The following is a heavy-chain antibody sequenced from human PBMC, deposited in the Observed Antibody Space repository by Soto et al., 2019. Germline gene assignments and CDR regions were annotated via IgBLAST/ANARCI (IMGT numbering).Heavy chain of an antibody. CDR1: GGLFSSYA. D-gene: IGHD3-16*01. J-gene: IGHJ4*02. Sequence: GASVKVSCKDSGGLFSSYAISWVRQAPGQGLEWMGGIIPVFDTPYYAQKFQGRVTITADESTNTAYLELSSPRSDDTAMYYCARGDSPYVWFNEFWGQGSRVTVSS. CDR3: ARGDSPYVWFNEF. V-gene: IGHV1-69*13. CDR2: IIPVFDTP.